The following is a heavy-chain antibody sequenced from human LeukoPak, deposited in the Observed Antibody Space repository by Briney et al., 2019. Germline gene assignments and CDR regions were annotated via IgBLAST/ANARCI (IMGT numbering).Heavy chain of an antibody. CDR1: GFTFSSYA. CDR2: ISGSGGST. D-gene: IGHD5-18*01. J-gene: IGHJ6*02. V-gene: IGHV3-23*01. CDR3: AKSEGYSYSYGTSSDV. Sequence: GGSLRLSCAASGFTFSSYAMSWVRQAPGKGLEWVSAISGSGGSTYYADSVKGRFTISRDNSKNTLYLQMNNLRAEDTAVYYCAKSEGYSYSYGTSSDVWGQGTTVTVSS.